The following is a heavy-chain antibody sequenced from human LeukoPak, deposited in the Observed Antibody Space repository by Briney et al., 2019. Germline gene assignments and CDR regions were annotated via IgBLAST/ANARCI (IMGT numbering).Heavy chain of an antibody. CDR3: TRGLSSHDLLFDS. J-gene: IGHJ4*02. CDR1: GFIFSGSS. D-gene: IGHD6-19*01. CDR2: IRSKANSYAT. Sequence: GGSLRLSCAASGFIFSGSSMKGVRQASGKGVEWVGRIRSKANSYATSYAASMTGRFTISRDDSKNTTYLQMNSLKTEDTAVYFCTRGLSSHDLLFDSWGQGTLVTVSS. V-gene: IGHV3-73*01.